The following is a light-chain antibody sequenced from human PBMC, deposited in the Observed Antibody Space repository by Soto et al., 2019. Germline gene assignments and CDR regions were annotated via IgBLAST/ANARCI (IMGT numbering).Light chain of an antibody. CDR1: QSVSSN. Sequence: EVVMTQSPATLSVSSGESATLSCRASQSVSSNLAWYQQRPGQAPRLLIYGASTRATGIPASFSGSGSGTEFTLTISSLQSEDFAIYYCQQYNNWPPWTFGQGTKVEIK. CDR2: GAS. V-gene: IGKV3-15*01. CDR3: QQYNNWPPWT. J-gene: IGKJ1*01.